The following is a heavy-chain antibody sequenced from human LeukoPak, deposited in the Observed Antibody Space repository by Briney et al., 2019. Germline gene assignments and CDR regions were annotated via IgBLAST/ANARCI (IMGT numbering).Heavy chain of an antibody. CDR1: GFTFSSNW. D-gene: IGHD3-10*01. V-gene: IGHV3-74*01. J-gene: IGHJ4*02. CDR3: SRGRRDYYASGAYAYPFEY. Sequence: QPGGSLRLSCAASGFTFSSNWMHWVRQAPGKGLVWVSRIKGDGSSTSYADSVKGRFTISRDNAKNTLFLQMNSLRAEDTAVYYCSRGRRDYYASGAYAYPFEYWGQGTRVAVSS. CDR2: IKGDGSST.